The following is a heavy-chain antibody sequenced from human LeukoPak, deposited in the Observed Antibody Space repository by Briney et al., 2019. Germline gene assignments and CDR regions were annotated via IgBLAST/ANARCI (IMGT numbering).Heavy chain of an antibody. J-gene: IGHJ4*02. CDR3: ATGRHCSGADCYSRIDY. Sequence: GASVKVSCKASGYTFTGQFLHWVRQAPGQGLEYMGCISPNSGVTNSAEMFQGRVTMTRDASITTAYMELSRLTSDDTAVYYCATGRHCSGADCYSRIDYWGQGTLVTVSS. V-gene: IGHV1-2*02. CDR1: GYTFTGQF. D-gene: IGHD2-21*02. CDR2: ISPNSGVT.